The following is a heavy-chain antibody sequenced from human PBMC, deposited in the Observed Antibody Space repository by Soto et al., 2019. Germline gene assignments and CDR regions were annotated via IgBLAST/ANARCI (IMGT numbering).Heavy chain of an antibody. CDR1: GFSFSTYP. J-gene: IGHJ4*02. CDR2: ISGSGTNT. Sequence: EVQLLESGGRLVQPGGSLRLSCVASGFSFSTYPMTWVRQAPGKGLEWVSLISGSGTNTYYAESGKGRFTIASDNSQNTLYLQMNTLRAEDTAVYYCAKEKPTTTCFDSWGQGTLVTVSS. CDR3: AKEKPTTTCFDS. D-gene: IGHD1-1*01. V-gene: IGHV3-23*01.